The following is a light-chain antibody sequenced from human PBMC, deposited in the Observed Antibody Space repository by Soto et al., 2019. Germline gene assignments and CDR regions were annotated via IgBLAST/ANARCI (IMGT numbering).Light chain of an antibody. V-gene: IGLV2-23*01. J-gene: IGLJ1*01. CDR2: AGS. CDR1: SSDVGSYNL. Sequence: QSALTQPASVSGSPGQSITISCTGTSSDVGSYNLVSWYQQYAGKAPKLMIYAGSKRPSGVSDRFSGSKSGNTASLTISGLQAEDEADYYCCSYASSQGTNDVFGTGTKLTVL. CDR3: CSYASSQGTNDV.